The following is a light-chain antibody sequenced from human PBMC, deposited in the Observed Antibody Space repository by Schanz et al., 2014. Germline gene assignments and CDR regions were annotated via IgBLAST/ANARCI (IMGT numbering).Light chain of an antibody. CDR2: EDT. CDR3: SSYAGSNMVL. Sequence: QSALTQPASVSGSLGQSITISCTGTSSDVGSHYPVSWYQQHPGKVPELIIYEDTKRPSGVPDRFSGSKSGNTASLTISGLQAEDEADYYCSSYAGSNMVLFGGGTKLTVL. CDR1: SSDVGSHYP. V-gene: IGLV2-14*02. J-gene: IGLJ2*01.